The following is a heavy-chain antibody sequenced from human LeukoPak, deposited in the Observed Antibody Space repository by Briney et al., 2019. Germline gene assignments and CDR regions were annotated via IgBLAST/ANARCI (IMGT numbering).Heavy chain of an antibody. CDR2: IYTSGST. J-gene: IGHJ3*02. CDR3: ARVGAYDFWSGYYDGAFDI. D-gene: IGHD3-3*01. CDR1: GGSISSYY. Sequence: PSETLSLTCIVSGGSISSYYWSWIRQPAGKGLEWIGRIYTSGSTNYNPSLKSRVTMSVDTSKNQFSLKLSSVTAADTAVYYCARVGAYDFWSGYYDGAFDIWGQGTMVTGSS. V-gene: IGHV4-4*07.